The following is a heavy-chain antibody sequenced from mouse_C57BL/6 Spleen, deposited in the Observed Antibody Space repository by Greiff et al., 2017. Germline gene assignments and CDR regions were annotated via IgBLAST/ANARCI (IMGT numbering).Heavy chain of an antibody. V-gene: IGHV1-55*01. D-gene: IGHD2-5*01. CDR2: IYPGSGST. J-gene: IGHJ3*01. CDR3: ARGRDYSHYGGFAY. CDR1: GYTFTSYW. Sequence: VQLQQSGAELVKPGASVKMSCKASGYTFTSYWITWVKQRPGQGLEWIGDIYPGSGSTNYNEKFKSKATLTVDTSSSTAYMQLSSLTSEDSAVYYCARGRDYSHYGGFAYWGQGTLVTVSA.